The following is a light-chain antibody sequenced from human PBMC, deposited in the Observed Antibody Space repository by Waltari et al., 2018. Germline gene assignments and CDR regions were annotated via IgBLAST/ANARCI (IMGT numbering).Light chain of an antibody. CDR1: QSLLHSNGYTF. V-gene: IGKV2-28*01. Sequence: IVMTQSPLFLPVTPGAPASISCRSSQSLLHSNGYTFLDWYLQKPGQSPQLLIYMVSNRASGVPDRFSGSGSGTDFTLKISRVEAEDVGIYYCMQARQTPWTFGQGTRVEIK. CDR2: MVS. CDR3: MQARQTPWT. J-gene: IGKJ1*01.